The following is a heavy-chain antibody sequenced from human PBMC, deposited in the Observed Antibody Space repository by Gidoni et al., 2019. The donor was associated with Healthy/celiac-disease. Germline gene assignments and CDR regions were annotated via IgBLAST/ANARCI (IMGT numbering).Heavy chain of an antibody. CDR1: GGTFSSYA. J-gene: IGHJ4*02. Sequence: QVQLVQSGAEVKKPGSSVKVSCQASGGTFSSYAISWVRQAPGQGLEWRGGIIPIFGTANYAQKFQGRVTITADESTSTAYMELSSLRSEDTAVYYCARRMVNEYPYFDYWGQGTLVTVSS. CDR2: IIPIFGTA. CDR3: ARRMVNEYPYFDY. V-gene: IGHV1-69*01. D-gene: IGHD5-18*01.